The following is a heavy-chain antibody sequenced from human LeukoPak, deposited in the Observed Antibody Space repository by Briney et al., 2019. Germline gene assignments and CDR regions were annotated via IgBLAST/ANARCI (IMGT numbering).Heavy chain of an antibody. Sequence: SVKVSCKASGGTLSSYVITWVRQAPGQGLEWVGGIIALFATAKYAQKFQGRVTITMDESTRTAYMALSSLTSEDTAVYYCARARDYYDSSGSLGPFGYWGQGTLVTVSS. D-gene: IGHD3-22*01. V-gene: IGHV1-69*05. CDR3: ARARDYYDSSGSLGPFGY. CDR1: GGTLSSYV. J-gene: IGHJ4*02. CDR2: IIALFATA.